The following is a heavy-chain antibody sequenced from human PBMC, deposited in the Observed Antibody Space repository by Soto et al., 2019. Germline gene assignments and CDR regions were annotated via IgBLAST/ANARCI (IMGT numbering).Heavy chain of an antibody. J-gene: IGHJ6*02. V-gene: IGHV1-69*01. CDR1: GGTFSRYA. CDR3: AISQGSTTSLEIYYYYYSGMDV. Sequence: QVQLVQCGAEVKKPGSSVKVSCKASGGTFSRYATSWVRQAPGQGLEWMGGTMPLSGTANYAQKFQGRVTITADESPSTAYMDLRSLRSEDSAVYYWAISQGSTTSLEIYYYYYSGMDVWGQGTTVSVSS. CDR2: TMPLSGTA. D-gene: IGHD2-2*01.